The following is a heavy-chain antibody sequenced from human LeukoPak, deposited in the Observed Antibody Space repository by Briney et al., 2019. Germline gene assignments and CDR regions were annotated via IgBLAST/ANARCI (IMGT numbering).Heavy chain of an antibody. CDR2: IYYSGST. CDR3: ARFDRSVAATPQLDY. Sequence: SETLSLTCTVSGGSISSGGYYWSWTRQHPGKGLEWIGYIYYSGSTYYNPSLKSRVTISVDTSKNQFSLKLSSVTAADTAVYYCARFDRSVAATPQLDYWGQGTLVTVSS. V-gene: IGHV4-31*03. J-gene: IGHJ4*02. CDR1: GGSISSGGYY. D-gene: IGHD2-15*01.